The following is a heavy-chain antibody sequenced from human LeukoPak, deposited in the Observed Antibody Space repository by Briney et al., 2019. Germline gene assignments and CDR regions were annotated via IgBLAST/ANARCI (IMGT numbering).Heavy chain of an antibody. CDR2: LYWDDDK. Sequence: SGPTLVNPTQTLTLTCTFSGFSLTTSGVGVGWIRQPPGEALEWLALLYWDDDKHSSPSMKSRLTITKDTTKNQVVRIRTDMAPVETGTHSCTLVMVAGARFYYWGEGIL. D-gene: IGHD2-15*01. V-gene: IGHV2-5*02. CDR1: GFSLTTSGVG. J-gene: IGHJ4*02. CDR3: TLVMVAGARFYY.